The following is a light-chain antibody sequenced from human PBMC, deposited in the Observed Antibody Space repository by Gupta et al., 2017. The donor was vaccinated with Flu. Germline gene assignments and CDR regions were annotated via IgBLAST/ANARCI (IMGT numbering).Light chain of an antibody. CDR3: QQYYGTPYS. CDR2: WAS. J-gene: IGKJ2*03. CDR1: QSILYSSNNKNY. Sequence: DIVMTQSPDSLAVSLGERATINCTSSQSILYSSNNKNYLAWYQQKPGQPPKLLIYWASTRESGVPDRFSGSGSWTDYTLPIISLQAEEVAVYYCQQYYGTPYSFGQGTKLEIK. V-gene: IGKV4-1*01.